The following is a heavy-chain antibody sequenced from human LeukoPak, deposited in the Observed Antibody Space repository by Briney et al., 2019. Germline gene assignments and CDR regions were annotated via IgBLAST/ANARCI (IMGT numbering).Heavy chain of an antibody. CDR2: ISSSGSTI. D-gene: IGHD2-21*02. Sequence: GRSLRLSCAASGFTFSSYEMNWVRQAPGKGLEWVSYISSSGSTIYYADSVKGRFTISRDNAKNSLYLQMNSLRAEDTAVYYCARDPVLLRFDYWGQGTLVTVSS. J-gene: IGHJ4*02. CDR1: GFTFSSYE. CDR3: ARDPVLLRFDY. V-gene: IGHV3-48*03.